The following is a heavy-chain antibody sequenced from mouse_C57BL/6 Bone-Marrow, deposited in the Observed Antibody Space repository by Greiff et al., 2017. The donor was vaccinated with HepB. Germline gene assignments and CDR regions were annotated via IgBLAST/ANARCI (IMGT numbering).Heavy chain of an antibody. J-gene: IGHJ4*01. V-gene: IGHV5-6*01. Sequence: EVKLVESGGDLVKPGGSLKLSCAASGFTFSSYGMSWVRQTPDKRLEWVATISSGGSYTYYPDSVKGRFTISRDNAKNTLYLQMSSLKSEDTAMYYCARHGVSNYYAMDYWGQGTSVTVSS. CDR2: ISSGGSYT. CDR3: ARHGVSNYYAMDY. CDR1: GFTFSSYG. D-gene: IGHD2-5*01.